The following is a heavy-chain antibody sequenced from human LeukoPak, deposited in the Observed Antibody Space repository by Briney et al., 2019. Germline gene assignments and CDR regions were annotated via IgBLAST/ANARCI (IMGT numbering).Heavy chain of an antibody. D-gene: IGHD2-2*01. J-gene: IGHJ4*02. Sequence: TGGSLRLSCAASGFTFSSYGMHWVRQAPGKGLEWVAAIWYDGSNKYYADSVKGRFTISRDNSKNTLYLQMNSLRAEDTAVYYCARICSTTDCLISAWGQGTLVTVSS. CDR2: IWYDGSNK. V-gene: IGHV3-33*01. CDR1: GFTFSSYG. CDR3: ARICSTTDCLISA.